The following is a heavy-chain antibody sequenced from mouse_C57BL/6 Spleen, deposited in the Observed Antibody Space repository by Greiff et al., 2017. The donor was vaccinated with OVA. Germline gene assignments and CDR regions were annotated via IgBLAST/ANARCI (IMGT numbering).Heavy chain of an antibody. Sequence: EVNVVESGEGLVKPGGSLKLSCAASGFTFSSYAMSWVRQTPEKRLEWVAYISSGGDYIYYADTVKGRFTISRDNARNTLYLQMSSLKSEDTAMYYCTRGELGSYYFDYWGQGTTLTVSS. CDR2: ISSGGDYI. CDR1: GFTFSSYA. CDR3: TRGELGSYYFDY. J-gene: IGHJ2*01. D-gene: IGHD4-1*01. V-gene: IGHV5-9-1*02.